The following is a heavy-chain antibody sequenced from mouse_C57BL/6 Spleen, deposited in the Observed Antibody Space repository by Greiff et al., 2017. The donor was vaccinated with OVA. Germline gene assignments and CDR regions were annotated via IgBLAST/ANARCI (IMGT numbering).Heavy chain of an antibody. D-gene: IGHD1-1*01. CDR2: IDPETGGT. V-gene: IGHV1-15*01. J-gene: IGHJ4*01. CDR3: TRNYVNYYAMDY. CDR1: GYTFTDYE. Sequence: VQVVESGAELVRPGASVTLSCKASGYTFTDYEMHWVKQTPVHGLEWIGAIDPETGGTAYNQKFKGKAILTADKSSSTAYMELRSLTSEDSAVYYCTRNYVNYYAMDYWGQGTSVTVSS.